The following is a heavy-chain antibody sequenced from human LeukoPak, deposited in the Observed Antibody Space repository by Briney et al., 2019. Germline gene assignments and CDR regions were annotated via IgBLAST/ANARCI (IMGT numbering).Heavy chain of an antibody. CDR1: GGSISSGDYY. Sequence: SETLSLTCTVSGGSISSGDYYWSWIRQPPGKGLEWIGYIYYSGSTYYNPSLKSRVTISVDTSKNKFSLKLSSVTAADTAVYYCARQTFGALYFDSWGQGTLVIVSS. CDR2: IYYSGST. J-gene: IGHJ4*02. D-gene: IGHD3-10*01. V-gene: IGHV4-30-4*08. CDR3: ARQTFGALYFDS.